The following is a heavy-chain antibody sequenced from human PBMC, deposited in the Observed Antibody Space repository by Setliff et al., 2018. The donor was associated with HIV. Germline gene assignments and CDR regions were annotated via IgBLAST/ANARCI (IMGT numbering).Heavy chain of an antibody. CDR3: AREGPFYNFWSGQAPYYYFYMDV. CDR1: GLTFSRYA. CDR2: VSGRGSDK. J-gene: IGHJ6*03. D-gene: IGHD3-3*01. V-gene: IGHV3-23*01. Sequence: PGGSLRLSCAASGLTFSRYAVSWVRQAPGKGLEWVSSVSGRGSDKYYADSVKGRFIISRDKSRNTLYLQVNTLRAEDTAVYYCAREGPFYNFWSGQAPYYYFYMDVWGKGTTVTVSS.